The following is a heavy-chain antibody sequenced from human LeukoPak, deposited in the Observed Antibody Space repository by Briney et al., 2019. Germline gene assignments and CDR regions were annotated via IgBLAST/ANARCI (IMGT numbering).Heavy chain of an antibody. D-gene: IGHD1-7*01. CDR3: ARAPPGWNYASYFDY. CDR2: IYYSGST. V-gene: IGHV4-59*01. Sequence: SETLSLTCTVSGGSISSYYWSWIRQPPGKGLEWIGYIYYSGSTNYNPSLKSRVTISVDTSKNQSSLKLSSVTAADTAVYYCARAPPGWNYASYFDYWGQGTLVTVSS. J-gene: IGHJ4*02. CDR1: GGSISSYY.